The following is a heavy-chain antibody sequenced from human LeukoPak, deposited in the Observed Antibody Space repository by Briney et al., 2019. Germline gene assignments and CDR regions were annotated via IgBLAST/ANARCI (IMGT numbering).Heavy chain of an antibody. J-gene: IGHJ4*02. CDR3: ATDSSGGKDDY. CDR2: ITNSGAGT. D-gene: IGHD6-19*01. CDR1: GFTFSSYW. V-gene: IGHV3-64*01. Sequence: GGSLRLSCAASGFTFSSYWMSWVRQAPGKGLEYVAAITNSGAGTYYANFVQGRFTISRDNSKNTLHLQMGSLRADDMAVYYCATDSSGGKDDYWGQGTLVTVSS.